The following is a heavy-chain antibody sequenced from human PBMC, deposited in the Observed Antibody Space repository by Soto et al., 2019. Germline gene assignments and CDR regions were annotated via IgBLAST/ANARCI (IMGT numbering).Heavy chain of an antibody. CDR3: ARGASITVAGTSFDY. D-gene: IGHD6-19*01. CDR2: ISFDGSYK. V-gene: IGHV3-30-3*01. Sequence: GGSLRLSCAASGFTFSSHSMHWVRQAPGKGLEWVAVISFDGSYKYYADSVKGRFTISRDNSKNTLYLQMNSLRAEDKSVYYCARGASITVAGTSFDYWGQGTLVTVSS. CDR1: GFTFSSHS. J-gene: IGHJ4*02.